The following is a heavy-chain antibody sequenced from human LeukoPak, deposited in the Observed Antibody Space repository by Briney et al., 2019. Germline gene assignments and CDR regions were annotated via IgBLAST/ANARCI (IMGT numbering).Heavy chain of an antibody. CDR1: GGTFSSYA. V-gene: IGHV1-8*02. CDR3: ARGKTRVGSGRRELVY. J-gene: IGHJ4*02. Sequence: ASVKVSCKASGGTFSSYAISWVRQAPGQGLEWMGWMNPNSGNTGYAQKFQGRVTMTRNTSISTAYMELSSLRSEDTAVYYCARGKTRVGSGRRELVYWGQGTLVTVSS. D-gene: IGHD3-10*01. CDR2: MNPNSGNT.